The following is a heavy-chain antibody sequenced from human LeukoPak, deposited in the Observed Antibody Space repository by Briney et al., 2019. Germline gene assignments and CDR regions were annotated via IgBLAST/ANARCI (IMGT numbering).Heavy chain of an antibody. Sequence: GGSLRLSCAASGFTFSSYWMSWVRQAPGKGLEWVANIKQDGSEKYYVDSVRGRFTISRDNAKNSLYLQMNSLRAEDTAVFYCATDTAGFDHWGQGTLVTVSS. CDR2: IKQDGSEK. D-gene: IGHD4-17*01. CDR3: ATDTAGFDH. J-gene: IGHJ4*02. CDR1: GFTFSSYW. V-gene: IGHV3-7*03.